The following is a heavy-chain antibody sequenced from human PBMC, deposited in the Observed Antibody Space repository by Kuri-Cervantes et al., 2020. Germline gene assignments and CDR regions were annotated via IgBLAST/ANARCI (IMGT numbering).Heavy chain of an antibody. CDR3: AKDLLATLQTYYYYYGMDV. Sequence: LSLTCAASGFTFSSYAMSWVRQAPGKGLEWVSAISGSGGSTYYADSVKGRFTISRDNSKNTLYLQMNSLRAEDTAVYYCAKDLLATLQTYYYYYGMDVWGQGTTVTVSS. CDR2: ISGSGGST. CDR1: GFTFSSYA. J-gene: IGHJ6*02. V-gene: IGHV3-23*01. D-gene: IGHD4-23*01.